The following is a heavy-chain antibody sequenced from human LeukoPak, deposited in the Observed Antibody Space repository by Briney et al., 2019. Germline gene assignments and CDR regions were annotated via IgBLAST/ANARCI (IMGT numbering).Heavy chain of an antibody. CDR1: GGSFSGYY. J-gene: IGHJ5*02. CDR3: ARGRGRYCSSTSCRNWFDP. CDR2: INHSGST. D-gene: IGHD2-2*01. Sequence: SETLSLTCAVYGGSFSGYYWSWIRQPPGKGREWMGEINHSGSTNYNPSLKSRVTISVDTSKNQFSLKLSSVTAADTAVYYCARGRGRYCSSTSCRNWFDPWGQGTLVTVSS. V-gene: IGHV4-34*01.